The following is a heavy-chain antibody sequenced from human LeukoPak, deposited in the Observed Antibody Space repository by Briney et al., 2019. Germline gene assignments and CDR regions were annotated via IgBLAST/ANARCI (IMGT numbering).Heavy chain of an antibody. J-gene: IGHJ6*02. CDR1: GFTVRSNY. V-gene: IGHV3-66*01. CDR2: IYSGGSR. D-gene: IGHD6-6*01. Sequence: PGGSLRLSCAASGFTVRSNYMSWVRQAPGKGLEWVSVIYSGGSRYYADSVKGRFTISRDESKNTLYLQMNSLRAEDTAVYYCARDLVSYYGMDVWGQGTTVTVSS. CDR3: ARDLVSYYGMDV.